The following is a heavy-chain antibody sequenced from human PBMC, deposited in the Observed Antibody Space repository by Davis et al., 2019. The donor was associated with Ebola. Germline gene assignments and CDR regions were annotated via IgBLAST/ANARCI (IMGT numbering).Heavy chain of an antibody. CDR3: AKGIIGWNFAFGY. Sequence: GESLKISCAASGFPFRAYDMNWVRQAPGKGLEWVSDISNGGMTSYAASVKGRFTISRDNSKNTLYLQMNSLRVDDTAVYYCAKGIIGWNFAFGYWGQGTLVTVSS. D-gene: IGHD1-7*01. CDR1: GFPFRAYD. CDR2: ISNGGMT. V-gene: IGHV3-23*01. J-gene: IGHJ4*02.